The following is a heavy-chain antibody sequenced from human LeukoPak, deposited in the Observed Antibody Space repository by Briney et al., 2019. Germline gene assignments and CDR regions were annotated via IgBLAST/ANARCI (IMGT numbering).Heavy chain of an antibody. CDR3: ATYSSGWSLGGY. J-gene: IGHJ4*02. CDR1: GFTFNYYA. CDR2: ISGSGGST. V-gene: IGHV3-23*01. Sequence: GGSLRLSCAASGFTFNYYAMHWVRQAPGKGLEWVSGISGSGGSTYYADSVKGRFTISRDNSKNTLYLQMNSLRAEDTAVYYCATYSSGWSLGGYWGQGTLVTVSS. D-gene: IGHD6-19*01.